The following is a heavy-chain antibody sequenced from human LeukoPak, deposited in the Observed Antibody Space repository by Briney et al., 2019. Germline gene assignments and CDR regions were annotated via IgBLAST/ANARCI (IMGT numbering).Heavy chain of an antibody. V-gene: IGHV1-2*02. J-gene: IGHJ4*02. CDR2: INPNSGGT. CDR3: ARARLRYFDWLLPGY. D-gene: IGHD3-9*01. CDR1: GYTFTGYY. Sequence: ASVKLSCKASGYTFTGYYMHWVRQAPGQGLEWMGWINPNSGGTNYAQKFQGRVTMTRDTSISTAYMELSRLRSDDTAVYYCARARLRYFDWLLPGYWGQGTLVTVSS.